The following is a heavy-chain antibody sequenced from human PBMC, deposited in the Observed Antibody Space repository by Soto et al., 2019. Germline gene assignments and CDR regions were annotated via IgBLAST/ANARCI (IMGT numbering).Heavy chain of an antibody. CDR1: GFTFSSYG. D-gene: IGHD3-10*01. V-gene: IGHV3-30*18. CDR2: ISYDGSNK. CDR3: AKDRLPALRGVYTTYGMYV. Sequence: QVQLVESGGGVVQPGRSLRLSCAASGFTFSSYGMHWVRQAPGKGLEWVAVISYDGSNKYYADSVKGRFTISRDNSKNTLYLQMNSLRAEDTAVYYCAKDRLPALRGVYTTYGMYVWGQGTTVTVSS. J-gene: IGHJ6*02.